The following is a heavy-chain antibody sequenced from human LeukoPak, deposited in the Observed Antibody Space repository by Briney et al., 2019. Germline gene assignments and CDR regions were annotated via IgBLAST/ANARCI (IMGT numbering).Heavy chain of an antibody. J-gene: IGHJ4*02. V-gene: IGHV3-74*03. Sequence: GGSLRLSCAASGFTFSSYWMHWVRQAPGEGLVWVSRINSDGSSITYADSVKGRFTTSRDNAKNTLFLQMNSLRVEDTAVYYCAREGRASGYDFDCWGQGTLVTVSS. D-gene: IGHD5-12*01. CDR2: INSDGSSI. CDR1: GFTFSSYW. CDR3: AREGRASGYDFDC.